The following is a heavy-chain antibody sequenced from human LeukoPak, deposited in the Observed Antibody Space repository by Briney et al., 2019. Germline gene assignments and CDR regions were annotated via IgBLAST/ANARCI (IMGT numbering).Heavy chain of an antibody. CDR2: ISYDGSNK. J-gene: IGHJ3*01. CDR3: ARGGLISLANTPLGAFGF. Sequence: GGSLRLSCAASGFTFSSYAMHWVRQAPGKGLEWVAVISYDGSNKYYADSVKGRFTISRDNSKNTLYLQMNSLRAEDTAVYYCARGGLISLANTPLGAFGFWGQGTMVSVSS. V-gene: IGHV3-30*04. CDR1: GFTFSSYA. D-gene: IGHD3/OR15-3a*01.